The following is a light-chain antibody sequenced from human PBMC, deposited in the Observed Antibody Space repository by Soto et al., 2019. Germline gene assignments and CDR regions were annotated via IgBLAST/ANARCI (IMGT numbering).Light chain of an antibody. CDR1: QDISSL. CDR3: QQADTFPYT. Sequence: IQMTQSPSSVSASVGDRVTITCRASQDISSLLAWYQHKPGQAPKLLIYAATTLQTGVPSRFSGSESGTEFTLTISALQPDDFANYYFQQADTFPYTFGPGTKVDMK. J-gene: IGKJ3*01. CDR2: AAT. V-gene: IGKV1-12*01.